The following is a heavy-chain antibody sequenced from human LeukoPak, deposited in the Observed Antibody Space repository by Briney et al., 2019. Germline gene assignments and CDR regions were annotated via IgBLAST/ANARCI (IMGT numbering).Heavy chain of an antibody. V-gene: IGHV1-8*01. CDR3: ARLQGYSSSWFGAFYYYYYMDV. D-gene: IGHD6-13*01. J-gene: IGHJ6*03. CDR1: GYTFTSYD. CDR2: MNPNSGNT. Sequence: GASVKVSCKASGYTFTSYDINWVRQATGQGLEWMGWMNPNSGNTGYAQKFQGRVTMTRNTSTSTAYMELSSLRSEDTAVYYCARLQGYSSSWFGAFYYYYYMDVWGKGTTVTVSS.